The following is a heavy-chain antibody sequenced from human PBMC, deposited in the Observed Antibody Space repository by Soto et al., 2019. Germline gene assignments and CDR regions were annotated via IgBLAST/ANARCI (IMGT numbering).Heavy chain of an antibody. CDR3: ARYRFTATWSMYDY. CDR1: GVVIRSDAYH. Sequence: SETLSLTCAVSGVVIRSDAYHWSWIRQHPGKGLEWIGFISNSGSTNYNPSLKSRVTISADTSRSQFSLTLTSVTAADTAVYFCARYRFTATWSMYDYWGRGTLVNVSS. J-gene: IGHJ4*02. D-gene: IGHD3-16*02. V-gene: IGHV4-31*11. CDR2: ISNSGST.